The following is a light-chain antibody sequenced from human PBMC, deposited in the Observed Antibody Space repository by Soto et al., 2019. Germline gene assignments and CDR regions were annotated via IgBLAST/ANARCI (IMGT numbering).Light chain of an antibody. CDR3: QQVKGFPLT. Sequence: DIQMTQSPSSVSAFVGDIVAITCRASHGIARWLAWYQQQPGKAPRLLIYAASSLQSGVPTRFSGSGSVTDFTLTITNLQPEDSAVYYCQQVKGFPLTFGGGTKVEIK. V-gene: IGKV1-12*01. J-gene: IGKJ4*01. CDR2: AAS. CDR1: HGIARW.